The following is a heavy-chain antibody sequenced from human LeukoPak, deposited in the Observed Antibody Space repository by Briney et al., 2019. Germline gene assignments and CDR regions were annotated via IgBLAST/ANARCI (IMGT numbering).Heavy chain of an antibody. CDR2: ISGRGGST. CDR1: GFTFSSYA. D-gene: IGHD6-19*01. J-gene: IGHJ6*02. CDR3: AKDRGSVAGTVDDYYYGMDV. V-gene: IGHV3-23*01. Sequence: GGSLRLSWAASGFTFSSYAMSWVRHAPGKWLGWVSAISGRGGSTYYADSVKGRFTICRDNSKNTLYLQLNSLRAEDTAVDYCAKDRGSVAGTVDDYYYGMDVWGQGTTVTVSS.